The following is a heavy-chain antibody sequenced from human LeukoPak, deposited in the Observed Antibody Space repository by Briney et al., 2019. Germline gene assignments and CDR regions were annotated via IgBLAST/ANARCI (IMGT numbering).Heavy chain of an antibody. Sequence: AASVKVSCKASGYTFTVYYMHWVRQAPGQGLEWMGRINPNSGGTNYAQKFQGRVTMTRDTSISTAYMELSRLRSDDTAVYYCACITHCSSTSCRDYWGQGTLVTVSS. CDR1: GYTFTVYY. V-gene: IGHV1-2*06. D-gene: IGHD2-2*01. J-gene: IGHJ4*02. CDR2: INPNSGGT. CDR3: ACITHCSSTSCRDY.